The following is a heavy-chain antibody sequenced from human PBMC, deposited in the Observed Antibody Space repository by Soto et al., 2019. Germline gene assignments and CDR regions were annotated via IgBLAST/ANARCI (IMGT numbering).Heavy chain of an antibody. J-gene: IGHJ5*02. CDR2: IIPILGTA. D-gene: IGHD2-2*01. CDR1: GGTFSSYA. V-gene: IGHV1-69*06. CDR3: ARERVDCSSPSCHLDWFDP. Sequence: QVQLVQSGAEVKKPGSSVKVSCKASGGTFSSYAISWVRQAPGQGLEWMGGIIPILGTANEAQQFQCRVTNTADKSTITAYMALSSLRSEDTAVYYCARERVDCSSPSCHLDWFDPWGQGNLVTVSS.